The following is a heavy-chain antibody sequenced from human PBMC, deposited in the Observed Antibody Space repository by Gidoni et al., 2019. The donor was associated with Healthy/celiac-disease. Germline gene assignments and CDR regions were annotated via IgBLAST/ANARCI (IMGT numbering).Heavy chain of an antibody. J-gene: IGHJ4*02. CDR1: GYTFTSYA. D-gene: IGHD1-26*01. V-gene: IGHV1-3*01. CDR3: ARDAQYSGSYSY. Sequence: QVQLVQSGAEVKTPGASVTVSCKASGYTFTSYAMHWVRQAPGQRLEWMGWINAGNGNTKYSQKFQGRVTITRDTSASTAYMELSSLRSEDTAVYYCARDAQYSGSYSYWGQGTLVTVSS. CDR2: INAGNGNT.